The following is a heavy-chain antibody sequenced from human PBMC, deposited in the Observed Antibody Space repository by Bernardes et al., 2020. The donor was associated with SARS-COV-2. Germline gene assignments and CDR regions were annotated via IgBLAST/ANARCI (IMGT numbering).Heavy chain of an antibody. CDR1: GVTFSSYS. D-gene: IGHD6-13*01. CDR2: ISSSSSYI. J-gene: IGHJ3*02. V-gene: IGHV3-21*01. Sequence: GGSLRLSCSASGVTFSSYSMNWVRHAPGKGLEWVSSISSSSSYIYYSDSVKGRFTISRDNAKNSLYLQMNSLRAEDTAVYYCAREIWRGGSRWSDAFDIWGQGTMVTVSS. CDR3: AREIWRGGSRWSDAFDI.